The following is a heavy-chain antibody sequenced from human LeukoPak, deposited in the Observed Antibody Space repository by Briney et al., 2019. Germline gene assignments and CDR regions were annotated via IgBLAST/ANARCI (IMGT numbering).Heavy chain of an antibody. CDR2: INHSGST. J-gene: IGHJ6*03. Sequence: PSETLSLTCAVYGGSFSGYYWSWIRQPPGKGLEWIGEINHSGSTNYNPSLRSRVTISVDTSKNQFSLKLSSVTAADTAVYYCARGKLGGYSYASRPTQYMDVWGKGTTVTVSS. CDR1: GGSFSGYY. CDR3: ARGKLGGYSYASRPTQYMDV. D-gene: IGHD5-18*01. V-gene: IGHV4-34*01.